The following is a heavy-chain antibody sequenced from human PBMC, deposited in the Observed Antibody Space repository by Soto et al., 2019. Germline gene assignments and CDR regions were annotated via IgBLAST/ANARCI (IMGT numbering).Heavy chain of an antibody. V-gene: IGHV1-69*02. CDR2: VNPILSMS. D-gene: IGHD3-10*01. CDR1: GDTFSFYT. CDR3: ATSYGSGYRAFDY. J-gene: IGHJ4*02. Sequence: QVQLVQSGAELKKPGSSVKVSCKASGDTFSFYTINWVRQAAGLGLEWMGRVNPILSMSNYAQKFQGRVTMTADKSTNTAYMELRSLRSEDTAFYYCATSYGSGYRAFDYWGQGALVTVSS.